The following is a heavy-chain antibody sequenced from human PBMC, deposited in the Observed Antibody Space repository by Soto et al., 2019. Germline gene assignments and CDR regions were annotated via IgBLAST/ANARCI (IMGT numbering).Heavy chain of an antibody. V-gene: IGHV3-21*01. CDR3: ARDQPGYSYGYGLGY. Sequence: GRSLRLSCAASGFTFSSYWMHWVRQAPGKGLEWVSSISSSSSYIYYADSVKGRFTISRDNAKNSLYLQMNSLRAEDTAVYYCARDQPGYSYGYGLGYWGQGTLVTVSS. J-gene: IGHJ4*02. D-gene: IGHD5-18*01. CDR1: GFTFSSYW. CDR2: ISSSSSYI.